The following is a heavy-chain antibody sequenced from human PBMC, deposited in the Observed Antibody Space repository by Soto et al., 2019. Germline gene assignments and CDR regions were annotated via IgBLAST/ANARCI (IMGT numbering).Heavy chain of an antibody. CDR2: IYYSGST. Sequence: SETLSLTCTVSGGSISSSSYYWGWIRQPPGKGLEWIGSIYYSGSTYYNPSLKSRVTISVDTSKNQFSLKLSSVTAADTAVYYCARGRYGIAARTEYFQHWGQGTLVTVSS. J-gene: IGHJ1*01. CDR3: ARGRYGIAARTEYFQH. CDR1: GGSISSSSYY. D-gene: IGHD6-6*01. V-gene: IGHV4-39*07.